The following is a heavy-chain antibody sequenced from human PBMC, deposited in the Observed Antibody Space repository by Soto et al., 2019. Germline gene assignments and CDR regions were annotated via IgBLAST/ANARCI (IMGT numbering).Heavy chain of an antibody. V-gene: IGHV3-23*01. CDR3: AKEVSLGSTVDLGY. D-gene: IGHD7-27*01. J-gene: IGHJ4*02. CDR1: GFTFTIFA. Sequence: SLSCAASGFTFTIFAMSWVRQSPGKGLEWVSTISGSGGSTYYADAVKGRFTISRDNSMGTLYLQMKSLRVEDTAIYYCAKEVSLGSTVDLGYWGQGTLVTVSS. CDR2: ISGSGGST.